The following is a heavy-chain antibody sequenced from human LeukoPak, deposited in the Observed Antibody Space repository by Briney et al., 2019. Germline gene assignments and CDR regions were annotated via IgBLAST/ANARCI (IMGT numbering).Heavy chain of an antibody. CDR2: ISGSGGST. Sequence: GGSLRLSCAASGFTLSSYAMSWVRQAPGKGLEWVSAISGSGGSTYYADSVKGRFTISRDNSKNTLYLQMNSLRAEDTAVYYCAKDGSWSPNYFDYWGQGTLVTVSS. D-gene: IGHD3-10*01. J-gene: IGHJ4*02. V-gene: IGHV3-23*01. CDR3: AKDGSWSPNYFDY. CDR1: GFTLSSYA.